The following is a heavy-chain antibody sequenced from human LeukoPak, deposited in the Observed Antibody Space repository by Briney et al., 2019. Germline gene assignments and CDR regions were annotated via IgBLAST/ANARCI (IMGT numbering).Heavy chain of an antibody. D-gene: IGHD3-9*01. CDR3: ARGPHYDILTGYYGRLNYFDY. J-gene: IGHJ4*02. V-gene: IGHV4-34*01. Sequence: PSETLSLTCAVYGGSFSGYYWSWIRQPPGKGLEWIGEINHSRSTNYNPSLKSRVTISVDTSKNQFSLKLSSVTAADTAVYYCARGPHYDILTGYYGRLNYFDYWGQGTLVTVSS. CDR2: INHSRST. CDR1: GGSFSGYY.